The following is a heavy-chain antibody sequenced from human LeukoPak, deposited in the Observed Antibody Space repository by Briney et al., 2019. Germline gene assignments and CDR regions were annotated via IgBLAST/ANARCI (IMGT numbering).Heavy chain of an antibody. D-gene: IGHD2-2*01. CDR3: AKSPVSFVVVPAATGGFFDH. V-gene: IGHV3-30*18. Sequence: QPGRSLRLSCAASGFTFSSYGMHWVRQAPGKGPEWVAVISYDGSNKYYADSVKGRFTISRDNSKNTLYLQMNSLRPEDTAVYYCAKSPVSFVVVPAATGGFFDHWGQGTLVTVSS. CDR1: GFTFSSYG. J-gene: IGHJ4*02. CDR2: ISYDGSNK.